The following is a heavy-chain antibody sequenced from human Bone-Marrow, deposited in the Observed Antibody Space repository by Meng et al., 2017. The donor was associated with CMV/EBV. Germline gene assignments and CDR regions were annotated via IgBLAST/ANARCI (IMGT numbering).Heavy chain of an antibody. Sequence: SLKISCAASGFTFSSYWMSWVRQAPGKGLEWVSGISWNSGSIGYADSVKGRFTISRDNAKNSLYLQMNSLRAEDTALYYCAKGGYQLLYNWFDPWGQGTRVTVSS. V-gene: IGHV3-9*01. CDR1: GFTFSSYW. D-gene: IGHD2-2*01. CDR2: ISWNSGSI. CDR3: AKGGYQLLYNWFDP. J-gene: IGHJ5*02.